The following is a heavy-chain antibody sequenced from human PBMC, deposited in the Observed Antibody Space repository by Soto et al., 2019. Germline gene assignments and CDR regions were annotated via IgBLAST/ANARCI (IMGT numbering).Heavy chain of an antibody. CDR1: GFTFSRSV. J-gene: IGHJ4*02. CDR2: ISGSGADT. D-gene: IGHD3-10*02. CDR3: AKDRATYYHGRGIED. V-gene: IGHV3-23*01. Sequence: EVELLESGGGLAQPGGSLRLSCAASGFTFSRSVMAWVRQAPGRGLEWISAISGSGADTYYADSVKGRFTVSRDNSKNMLFLQMNSLRDEDTAVYYCAKDRATYYHGRGIEDWGQGTLITVSS.